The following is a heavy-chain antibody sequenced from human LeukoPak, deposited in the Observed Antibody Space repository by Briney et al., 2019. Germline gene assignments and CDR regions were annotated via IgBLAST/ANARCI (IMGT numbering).Heavy chain of an antibody. CDR3: ARSYDFWSGYSYY. D-gene: IGHD3-3*01. Sequence: SGTLSLTCTVSGGSISSYYWSWIRQPPGKGLEWIGYIYYSGSTNYNPSLKSRVTISVDTSKNQFSLKLSSVTAADTAVYYCARSYDFWSGYSYYWGQGTLVTVSS. J-gene: IGHJ4*02. CDR1: GGSISSYY. CDR2: IYYSGST. V-gene: IGHV4-59*01.